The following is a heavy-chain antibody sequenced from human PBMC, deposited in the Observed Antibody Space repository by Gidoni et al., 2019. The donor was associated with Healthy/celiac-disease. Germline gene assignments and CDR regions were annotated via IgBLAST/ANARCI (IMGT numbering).Heavy chain of an antibody. Sequence: EVQLLESGGGLVQPGGSLRLSCAASGFTFRSYAMSWVRQAPGKGLEWVSAIRGSGGSTYYADSVKGRFTISRDNSKNTLYLQRNSLRADDTAVYYCAKDRGYYDSSGYYSDAFDIWGQGTMVTVSS. CDR3: AKDRGYYDSSGYYSDAFDI. CDR1: GFTFRSYA. J-gene: IGHJ3*02. CDR2: IRGSGGST. V-gene: IGHV3-23*01. D-gene: IGHD3-22*01.